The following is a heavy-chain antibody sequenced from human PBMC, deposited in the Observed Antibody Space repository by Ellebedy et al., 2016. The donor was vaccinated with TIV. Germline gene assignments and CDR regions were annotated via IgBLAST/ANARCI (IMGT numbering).Heavy chain of an antibody. J-gene: IGHJ2*01. Sequence: SETLSLTCTVSGGSISGYYWSWIRQPPGKGLEWIGFIYYSGSTNYSPSLESRVTISVDTSKNQFSLKLSSVTAADTAVYYCASSGSYYNPHWYFDLWGRGTLVTVSS. CDR1: GGSISGYY. D-gene: IGHD3-10*01. V-gene: IGHV4-59*08. CDR2: IYYSGST. CDR3: ASSGSYYNPHWYFDL.